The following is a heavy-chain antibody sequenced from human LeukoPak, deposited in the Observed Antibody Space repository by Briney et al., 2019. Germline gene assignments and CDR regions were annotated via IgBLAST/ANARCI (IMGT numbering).Heavy chain of an antibody. Sequence: SETLSLTCTVSGVSISTSTYYWAWIRQPPGKGLEWIGSMFYRGSTYYNASLKSRVTISVDTSKNQFSLNLSSVTASDTAILYCARQGGWGGAASLIEYWGQGTLVTVSS. CDR3: ARQGGWGGAASLIEY. CDR2: MFYRGST. J-gene: IGHJ4*02. CDR1: GVSISTSTYY. D-gene: IGHD1-26*01. V-gene: IGHV4-39*01.